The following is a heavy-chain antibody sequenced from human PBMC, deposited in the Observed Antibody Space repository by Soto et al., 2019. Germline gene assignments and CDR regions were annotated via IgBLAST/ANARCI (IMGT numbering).Heavy chain of an antibody. Sequence: EVQLVESGGGLAPPGGSLRLSCAASGFSFSSYAMNWVRQAPGKGVEWVAGISGSGGDTYYVDSVKGRFTISRDNSKNTLYLQMNSLRSEDTAEYYCAKAGIAAGGTAWNWFDPWGQGTRVSVSS. CDR2: ISGSGGDT. J-gene: IGHJ5*02. D-gene: IGHD6-13*01. CDR1: GFSFSSYA. CDR3: AKAGIAAGGTAWNWFDP. V-gene: IGHV3-23*04.